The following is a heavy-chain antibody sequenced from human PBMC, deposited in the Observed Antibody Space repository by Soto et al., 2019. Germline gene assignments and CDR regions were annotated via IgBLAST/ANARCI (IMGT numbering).Heavy chain of an antibody. J-gene: IGHJ6*02. V-gene: IGHV3-23*01. CDR2: ISGSGGST. Sequence: GGXXXPGGXXXXXXAXXXFTXXSYAMXXXXXAXGXXXEWVSAISGSGGSTYYADSVKGRFXIXXXXXXXXXXXXXXXXRAEDTAVYYCAKARLRDYYGMDVWGQGTTVTV. D-gene: IGHD4-17*01. CDR1: XFTXXSYA. CDR3: AKARLRDYYGMDV.